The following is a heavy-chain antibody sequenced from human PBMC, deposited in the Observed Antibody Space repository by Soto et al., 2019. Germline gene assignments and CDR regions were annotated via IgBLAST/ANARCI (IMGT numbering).Heavy chain of an antibody. CDR3: AKGRGSSWTIDY. V-gene: IGHV3-23*01. CDR1: GFNFRSYA. D-gene: IGHD6-13*01. J-gene: IGHJ4*01. CDR2: ISGSGGTS. Sequence: DVELSESGGGLVQPGGSLRLSCAASGFNFRSYAMSWVRRAPGKGLEWVSAISGSGGTSYFAYSVRGRFTISRDNSKNTLYLQLSSLRVEDTAEYFCAKGRGSSWTIDYWGHGTLVTVSS.